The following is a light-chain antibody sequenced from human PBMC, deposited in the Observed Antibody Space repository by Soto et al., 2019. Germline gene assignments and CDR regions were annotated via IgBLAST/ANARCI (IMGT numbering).Light chain of an antibody. CDR1: QNVRTF. CDR2: SAS. Sequence: EVVLTQSPATLSLSPGERATLSCRASQNVRTFLDWYQQKPGQAPRLLIYSASNRATGIPARFSGSGSGTDFTLTISGLEPEDFAVYYCQQHSHWPPWTFGQGTRVEIQ. CDR3: QQHSHWPPWT. V-gene: IGKV3-11*01. J-gene: IGKJ1*01.